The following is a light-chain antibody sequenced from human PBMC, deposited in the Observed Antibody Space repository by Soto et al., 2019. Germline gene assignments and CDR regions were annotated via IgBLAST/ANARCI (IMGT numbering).Light chain of an antibody. CDR1: SSDVGAYNL. Sequence: QSALTQPASVSWSPEQSITISCTGTSSDVGAYNLVSWYQQHPGKAPRLIIYEGSKRPSGISHRFSGSKSDNTASLTISGLRAEDEAHYHCCSYAGSRTFVFGGGTKVTVL. CDR3: CSYAGSRTFV. V-gene: IGLV2-23*01. J-gene: IGLJ2*01. CDR2: EGS.